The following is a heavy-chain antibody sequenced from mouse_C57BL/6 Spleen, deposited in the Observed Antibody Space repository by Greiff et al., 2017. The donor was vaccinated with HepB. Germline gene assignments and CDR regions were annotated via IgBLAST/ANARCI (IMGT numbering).Heavy chain of an antibody. CDR1: GYTFTDYY. CDR3: ARENDYYYGSSRGWFAY. D-gene: IGHD1-1*01. V-gene: IGHV1-76*01. Sequence: VQLQQSGAELVRPGASVKLSCKASGYTFTDYYINWVKQRPGQGLEWIARIYPGSGNTYYNEKFKGKATLTAEKSSSTAYMQLSSLTSEDSAVYVCARENDYYYGSSRGWFAYWGQGTLVTVSA. CDR2: IYPGSGNT. J-gene: IGHJ3*01.